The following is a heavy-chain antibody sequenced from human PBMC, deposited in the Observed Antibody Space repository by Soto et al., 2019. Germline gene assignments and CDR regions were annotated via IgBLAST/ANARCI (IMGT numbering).Heavy chain of an antibody. CDR1: GYSFAGYW. CDR2: IDPSDSQT. J-gene: IGHJ4*02. Sequence: PGESLKISCKGSGYSFAGYWITWVRQKPGKGLEWMGRIDPSDSQTYYSPSFRGHVTISVTKSITTVFLQWSSLRASDTAMYYCARQIYDSDTGPNFPFYFESRGQGTPVTVSS. D-gene: IGHD5-12*01. CDR3: ARQIYDSDTGPNFPFYFES. V-gene: IGHV5-10-1*01.